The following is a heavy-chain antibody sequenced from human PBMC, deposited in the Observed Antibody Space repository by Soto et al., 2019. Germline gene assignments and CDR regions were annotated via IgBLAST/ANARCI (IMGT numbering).Heavy chain of an antibody. V-gene: IGHV3-23*01. Sequence: GLSLRLSCAPSVFTFSNYAMNWVLPAPGKVLDCFSAISGSGGSTYYANSLKGRFTISRDNSKNTLYLQMNSLRAEDTAVYYCAKDWWDCSGGSCYSRPPTPCEYWGQGTLVTVSS. CDR2: ISGSGGST. J-gene: IGHJ4*02. CDR1: VFTFSNYA. CDR3: AKDWWDCSGGSCYSRPPTPCEY. D-gene: IGHD2-15*01.